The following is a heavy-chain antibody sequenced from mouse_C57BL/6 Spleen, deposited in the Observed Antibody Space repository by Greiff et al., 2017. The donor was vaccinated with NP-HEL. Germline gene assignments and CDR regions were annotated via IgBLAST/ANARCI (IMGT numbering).Heavy chain of an antibody. CDR3: ALTVVARDWYFDV. CDR2: IWRGGST. J-gene: IGHJ1*03. V-gene: IGHV2-5*01. D-gene: IGHD1-1*01. Sequence: VQLQESGPGLVQPSQSLSITCTVSGFSLTSYGVHWVRQSPGKGLEWLGVIWRGGSTDYNAAFMSRLSITKDNSKSQVFFKMNSLQADDTAIYYCALTVVARDWYFDVWGTGTTVTVSS. CDR1: GFSLTSYG.